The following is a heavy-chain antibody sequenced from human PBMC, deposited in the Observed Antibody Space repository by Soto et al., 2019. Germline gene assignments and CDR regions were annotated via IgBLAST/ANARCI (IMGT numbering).Heavy chain of an antibody. CDR1: GFSFTSYW. Sequence: EVQLVESGGGLVQPGGSLRVSCAASGFSFTSYWMSWVRQAPGKGLEWVANIKEDGSATYYLDSVKGRFTISRDNAKNSLYLQMSSLRAEDTAVYYCAREDFYRFDYWGQGNLVTVSS. J-gene: IGHJ4*02. CDR2: IKEDGSAT. V-gene: IGHV3-7*01. CDR3: AREDFYRFDY.